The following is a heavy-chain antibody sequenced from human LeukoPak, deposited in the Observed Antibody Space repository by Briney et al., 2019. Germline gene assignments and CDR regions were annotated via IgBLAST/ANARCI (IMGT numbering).Heavy chain of an antibody. CDR3: AKGPNGYCSSTSCYADY. Sequence: PGGSLRLSCAASGFTFSSYAMTWVRQAPGKGLQWVSAISGSGATTYYADSVKGRFTISRDNSKNTLYLQMNSLRAEDTAVYYCAKGPNGYCSSTSCYADYWGQGTLVTVSS. J-gene: IGHJ4*02. CDR1: GFTFSSYA. V-gene: IGHV3-23*01. D-gene: IGHD2-2*01. CDR2: ISGSGATT.